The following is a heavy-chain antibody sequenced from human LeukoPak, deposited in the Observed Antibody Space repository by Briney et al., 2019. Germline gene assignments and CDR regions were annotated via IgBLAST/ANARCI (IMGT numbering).Heavy chain of an antibody. CDR1: GFPLSNSW. V-gene: IGHV3-15*01. CDR2: MKSKTDGGTT. CDR3: TTDPYYYDSSGYYYARYYFDY. J-gene: IGHJ4*02. D-gene: IGHD3-22*01. Sequence: GGSLSLSCAASGFPLSNSWLSWLRQAPAKGVEWVGRMKSKTDGGTTHYAAHETGRFTISRDDSQNTPYLQMNSLKTGDTAVYYCTTDPYYYDSSGYYYARYYFDYWGQGTLVTVSS.